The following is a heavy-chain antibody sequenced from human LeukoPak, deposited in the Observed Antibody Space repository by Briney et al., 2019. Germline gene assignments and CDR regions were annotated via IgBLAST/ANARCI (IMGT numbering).Heavy chain of an antibody. CDR1: GFTFSSYA. CDR2: MHDSGST. Sequence: LRLSCAASGFTFSSYAMHWIRQPPGKGLEWIAYMHDSGSTSYNSSLKSRVTMSVDTPNNQFSLKVSSVTAADTAVDYCARARDGYLLDYWGQGTLVTVSS. D-gene: IGHD5-24*01. CDR3: ARARDGYLLDY. J-gene: IGHJ4*02. V-gene: IGHV4-59*01.